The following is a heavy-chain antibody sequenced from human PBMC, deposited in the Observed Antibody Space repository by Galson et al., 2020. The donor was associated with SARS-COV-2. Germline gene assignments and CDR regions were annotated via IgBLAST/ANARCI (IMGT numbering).Heavy chain of an antibody. CDR3: ARGAGVRWRGYDAFDI. CDR1: GFTVSSNY. CDR2: IYSGGST. V-gene: IGHV3-53*01. D-gene: IGHD2-8*01. J-gene: IGHJ3*02. Sequence: GGSLRLSCAASGFTVSSNYMSWVRQAPGKGLEWVSVIYSGGSTYYADSVKGRFTISRDNSKNTLYLQMNSLRAEDTAVYYCARGAGVRWRGYDAFDIWGQGTMVTVSS.